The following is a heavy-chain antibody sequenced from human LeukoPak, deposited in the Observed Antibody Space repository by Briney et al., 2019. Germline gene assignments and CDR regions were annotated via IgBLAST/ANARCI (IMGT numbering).Heavy chain of an antibody. CDR3: ARDISSSTRAFDI. V-gene: IGHV3-48*03. CDR2: ITSSGSPT. J-gene: IGHJ3*02. CDR1: GFTLSTYE. Sequence: PGGSLRLSCAASGFTLSTYEMTWVRQAPGKGLEWISFITSSGSPTFYADSVKGRFTIFRDTAKNSLFLQMNNLRGEDTAFYYCARDISSSTRAFDIWGQGTMVTVS. D-gene: IGHD2-15*01.